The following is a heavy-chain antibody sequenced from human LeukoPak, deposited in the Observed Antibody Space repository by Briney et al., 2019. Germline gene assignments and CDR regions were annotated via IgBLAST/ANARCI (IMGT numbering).Heavy chain of an antibody. CDR3: AKDQAGGWFVDY. J-gene: IGHJ4*02. CDR2: ISGSGVSI. D-gene: IGHD6-19*01. Sequence: GGSLRLSCAASGFTFSSYAMSWVRLAPGKGLEWVSAISGSGVSIYYADSVKGRFTISRDNSKNTLYLQLNSLRAEDTAVYYCAKDQAGGWFVDYWGQGTLVTVSS. V-gene: IGHV3-23*01. CDR1: GFTFSSYA.